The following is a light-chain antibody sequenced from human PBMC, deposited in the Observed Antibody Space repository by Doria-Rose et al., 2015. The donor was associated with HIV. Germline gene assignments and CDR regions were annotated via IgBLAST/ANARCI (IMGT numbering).Light chain of an antibody. CDR2: DGS. Sequence: EIVLTQSPGTLSLSPGERATLSCRASQSFSSTYLAWYQQKPGQAPSLLIYDGSTRPTGIPDRFSASGSGTDFTLTNNRLEPEDFALYYCHQYGTSWTFGQGTKVEI. CDR3: HQYGTSWT. CDR1: QSFSSTY. V-gene: IGKV3-20*01. J-gene: IGKJ1*01.